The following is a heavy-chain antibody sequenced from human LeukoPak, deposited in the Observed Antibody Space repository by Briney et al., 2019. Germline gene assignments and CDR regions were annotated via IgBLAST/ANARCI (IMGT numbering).Heavy chain of an antibody. CDR1: GFTFSDYA. V-gene: IGHV3-23*01. Sequence: AGPLRLSCAASGFTFSDYAMTWVRQTPGKGLEWVSVIYGGGDSTEYADSMKGRFTVSRDNSKNTLYLQMISLRAEDTALYYCAKLGCTGTFCYANYWGQGTLVTVSS. CDR3: AKLGCTGTFCYANY. CDR2: IYGGGDST. J-gene: IGHJ4*02. D-gene: IGHD2-2*01.